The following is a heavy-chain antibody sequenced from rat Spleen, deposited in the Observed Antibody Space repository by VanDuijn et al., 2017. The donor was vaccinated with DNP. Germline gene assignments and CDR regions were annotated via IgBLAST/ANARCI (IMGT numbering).Heavy chain of an antibody. D-gene: IGHD1-4*01. CDR2: SSYDGNSA. CDR3: ARHVLPLRVWDY. CDR1: GFTFSDYY. J-gene: IGHJ2*01. V-gene: IGHV5-22*01. Sequence: EVQLVESGGGLVQPGRSLKLSCAASGFTFSDYYMAWVRQAPTKALEWVAYSSYDGNSAYNGDSVKGRFTISRDNAKSTLYLHMNSLRSEDMATYYCARHVLPLRVWDYWGQGVMVTVSS.